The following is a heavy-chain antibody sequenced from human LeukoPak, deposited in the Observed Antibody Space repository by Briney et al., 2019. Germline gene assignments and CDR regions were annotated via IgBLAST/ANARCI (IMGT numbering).Heavy chain of an antibody. J-gene: IGHJ4*02. CDR2: FDPEDGET. V-gene: IGHV1-24*01. D-gene: IGHD3-10*01. CDR3: ASFPSMVRGVMDDY. CDR1: GYTLTELS. Sequence: GASVKVSCKVSGYTLTELSMHWVRQAPGKGLEWMGGFDPEDGETIYAQKFQGRVTMTEDTSTDTAHMELSSLRSEDTAVYYCASFPSMVRGVMDDYWGQGTLVTVSS.